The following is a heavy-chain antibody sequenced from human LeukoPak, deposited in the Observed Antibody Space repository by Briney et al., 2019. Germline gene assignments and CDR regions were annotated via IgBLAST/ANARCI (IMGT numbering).Heavy chain of an antibody. V-gene: IGHV3-30*02. D-gene: IGHD6-25*01. CDR2: IRYDGSIK. CDR3: AKLVSSGAH. J-gene: IGHJ4*02. CDR1: GFTFSSYG. Sequence: PGGSLRLSCAASGFTFSSYGMHWVRQAPGKGLEWVAFIRYDGSIKSYADFVKGRFTVSRDNSKNTLYLHMNSLRAEDTAVYYCAKLVSSGAHWGQGTLVTVSS.